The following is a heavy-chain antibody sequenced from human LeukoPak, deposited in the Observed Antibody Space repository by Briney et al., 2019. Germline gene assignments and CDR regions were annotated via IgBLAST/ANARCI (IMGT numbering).Heavy chain of an antibody. CDR1: GFIFRDFS. CDR2: MNEYGSEI. V-gene: IGHV3-7*01. CDR3: ARDGYCSSGSCHPFDY. Sequence: GGSLRLSCSVSGFIFRDFSMSWVRQAPGKGLEWVAKMNEYGSEIFYVDSVKGRFTISRDNGKNSLYLQMNSLRVEDTAVYYCARDGYCSSGSCHPFDYWGQGTLVTVSS. J-gene: IGHJ4*02. D-gene: IGHD2-15*01.